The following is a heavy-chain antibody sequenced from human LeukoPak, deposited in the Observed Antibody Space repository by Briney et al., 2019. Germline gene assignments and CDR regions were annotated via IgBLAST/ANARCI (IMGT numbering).Heavy chain of an antibody. Sequence: GGSLRLSCAASGFTFSNYGIHWVRQAPGKGLEWVAFIRYDGSNKYYADSVKGRFTISRDNSKNTLYLQMNSLKTEDTAVYYCTRVRTGTGAFDIWGQGTMVTVSS. V-gene: IGHV3-30*02. CDR1: GFTFSNYG. CDR2: IRYDGSNK. J-gene: IGHJ3*02. D-gene: IGHD1-1*01. CDR3: TRVRTGTGAFDI.